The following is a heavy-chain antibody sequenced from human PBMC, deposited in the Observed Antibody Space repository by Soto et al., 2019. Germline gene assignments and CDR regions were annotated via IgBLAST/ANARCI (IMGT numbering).Heavy chain of an antibody. V-gene: IGHV3-23*01. Sequence: GGSLRLSCAASGFTFSRYAMSWVRQAPGKGLEWVSAISGSGGSTYYADSVKGRFTISRDNSKNTLYLQMNSLRAEDTAVYYCAKLPGVQLALDYFDYWGQGTLVTVSS. CDR1: GFTFSRYA. J-gene: IGHJ4*02. CDR3: AKLPGVQLALDYFDY. CDR2: ISGSGGST. D-gene: IGHD5-18*01.